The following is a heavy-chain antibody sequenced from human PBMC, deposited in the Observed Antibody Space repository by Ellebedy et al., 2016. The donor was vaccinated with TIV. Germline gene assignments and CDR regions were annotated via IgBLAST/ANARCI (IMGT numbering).Heavy chain of an antibody. CDR1: GYTFTSYY. D-gene: IGHD3-16*02. J-gene: IGHJ4*02. CDR2: INPSGGST. CDR3: AREGLRLGELSAPGDY. V-gene: IGHV1-46*01. Sequence: AASVKVSCKASGYTFTSYYMHWVRQAPGQGLEWMGIINPSGGSTSYAQKFQGRVTMTRDTSTSTVYMELRSLGSEDTAVYYCAREGLRLGELSAPGDYWGQGTLVTVSS.